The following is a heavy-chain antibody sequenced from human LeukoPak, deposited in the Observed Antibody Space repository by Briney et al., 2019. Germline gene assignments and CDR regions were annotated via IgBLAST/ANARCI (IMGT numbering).Heavy chain of an antibody. CDR3: TTELMAMFRGVTRIVDY. CDR1: GFTFGDYA. V-gene: IGHV3-49*04. CDR2: IRSKAYGGTT. J-gene: IGHJ4*02. Sequence: GGSLRLSCTASGFTFGDYAMSWVRQAPGKGLEWVGFIRSKAYGGTTEYAASVKGRFTISRDDSKSIAYLQMNSLKTEDTAVYYCTTELMAMFRGVTRIVDYWGQGTLVTVSS. D-gene: IGHD3-10*01.